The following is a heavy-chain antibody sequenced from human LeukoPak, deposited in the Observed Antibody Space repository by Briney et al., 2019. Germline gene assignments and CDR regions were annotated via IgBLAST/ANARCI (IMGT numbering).Heavy chain of an antibody. CDR1: GXSISSSSDY. J-gene: IGHJ4*02. V-gene: IGHV4-39*07. Sequence: SETLSLTCTVSGXSISSSSDYWGWIRQPPGKGLEWIGEINHSGSTNYNPSLKSRVTISVDTSKNQFSLKLSSVTAADTAVYYCARGKGSGWTFDYWGQGTLVTVSS. D-gene: IGHD6-19*01. CDR3: ARGKGSGWTFDY. CDR2: INHSGST.